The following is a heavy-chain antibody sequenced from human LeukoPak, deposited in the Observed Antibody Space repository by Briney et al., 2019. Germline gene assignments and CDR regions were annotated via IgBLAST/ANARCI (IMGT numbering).Heavy chain of an antibody. Sequence: EGSLRLSCAASGFPFNAYWMTWVRQAPGKGLEWVANIRQDGDTKYYVDSVKGRFTISRDNAMNSLYLQMNSLRAEDTAIYYCARSLPYGTTWYGRSDFWGRGTLVTVSS. CDR1: GFPFNAYW. CDR2: IRQDGDTK. V-gene: IGHV3-7*03. CDR3: ARSLPYGTTWYGRSDF. J-gene: IGHJ4*02. D-gene: IGHD6-13*01.